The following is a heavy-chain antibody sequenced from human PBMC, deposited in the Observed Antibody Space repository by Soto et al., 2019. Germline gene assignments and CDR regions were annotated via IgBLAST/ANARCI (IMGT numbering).Heavy chain of an antibody. J-gene: IGHJ6*02. V-gene: IGHV1-69*13. D-gene: IGHD3-3*01. Sequence: SVKVSCKASGGTFSSYAISWVRQAPGQGLEWMGGIIPIFGTANYAQKFQGRVTITADESTSTAYMELSSLRSEDTAVYYCARDLRLRFLEWTPDGGMDVWGQGTTVTVSS. CDR2: IIPIFGTA. CDR1: GGTFSSYA. CDR3: ARDLRLRFLEWTPDGGMDV.